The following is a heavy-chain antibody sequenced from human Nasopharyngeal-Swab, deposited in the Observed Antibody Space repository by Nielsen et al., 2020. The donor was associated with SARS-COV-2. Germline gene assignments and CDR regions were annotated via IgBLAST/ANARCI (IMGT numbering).Heavy chain of an antibody. V-gene: IGHV3-23*01. J-gene: IGHJ3*02. Sequence: WIRQPPGKGLEWVSAISGSGGSTYYADSVKGRFTISRDNSKNTLYLQMNSLRAEDTAVYYCAKVRRITMKEGGAFDIWGQGTMVTVSS. CDR3: AKVRRITMKEGGAFDI. D-gene: IGHD3-22*01. CDR2: ISGSGGST.